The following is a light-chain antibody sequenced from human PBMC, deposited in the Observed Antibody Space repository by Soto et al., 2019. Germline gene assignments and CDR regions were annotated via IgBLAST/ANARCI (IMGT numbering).Light chain of an antibody. CDR2: DVS. V-gene: IGLV2-11*01. CDR1: GSDVGGYNY. Sequence: QSVLTRPRSVSGSPGQSGTISCTGTGSDVGGYNYVSWYQQHPGKAPKLMIYDVSKRPSGVPDRFSGSKSGNTASLTISGLQAEDEADYYCCSYAGSYSYVFGTGTKVTVL. CDR3: CSYAGSYSYV. J-gene: IGLJ1*01.